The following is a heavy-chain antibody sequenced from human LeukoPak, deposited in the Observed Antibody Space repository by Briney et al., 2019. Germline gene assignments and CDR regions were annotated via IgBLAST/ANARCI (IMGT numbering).Heavy chain of an antibody. J-gene: IGHJ4*02. CDR3: ARVRDSSSWYYFDY. D-gene: IGHD6-13*01. V-gene: IGHV4-59*01. CDR2: IYYSGST. Sequence: PSETLSLTCTVSGGSISSYYWSWIRQPPGKGLEWIGYIYYSGSTNYNPSLKSRVTISVDTSKNQFSLKLSSVTAADTAVYYCARVRDSSSWYYFDYWGQGTLVTVSS. CDR1: GGSISSYY.